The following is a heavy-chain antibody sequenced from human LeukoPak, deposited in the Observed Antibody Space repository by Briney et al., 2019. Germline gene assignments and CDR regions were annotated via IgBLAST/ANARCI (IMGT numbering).Heavy chain of an antibody. Sequence: GGSLRLSCAASGFTFSTYSMNWVRQAPGKGLEWVSYSSPSGGTIYYADSVKGRFTISRDNAKNSLYLQMDSLRTEDTAMYHCARGINYYDSSGYYYFDYWGQGTLVTVSS. J-gene: IGHJ4*02. CDR3: ARGINYYDSSGYYYFDY. D-gene: IGHD3-22*01. CDR1: GFTFSTYS. V-gene: IGHV3-48*01. CDR2: SSPSGGTI.